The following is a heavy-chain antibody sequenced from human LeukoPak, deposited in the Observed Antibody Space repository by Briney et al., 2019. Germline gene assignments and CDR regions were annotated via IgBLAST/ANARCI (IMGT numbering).Heavy chain of an antibody. D-gene: IGHD2-2*01. Sequence: GESLKISCKGSGYSFTSYWIGWVRQMPGKGLEWMGIIYPGDSDTRYSPSFQGQVTISADKSISTAYLQWSSLKASDTAMYYCARQLGSYRRDRYCSSTSCYEYYFDYWGQGTLVTVSS. J-gene: IGHJ4*02. V-gene: IGHV5-51*01. CDR3: ARQLGSYRRDRYCSSTSCYEYYFDY. CDR2: IYPGDSDT. CDR1: GYSFTSYW.